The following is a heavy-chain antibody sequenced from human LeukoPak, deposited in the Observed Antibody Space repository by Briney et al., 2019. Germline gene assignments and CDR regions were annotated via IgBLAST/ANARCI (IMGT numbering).Heavy chain of an antibody. Sequence: SETLSLTCAVSGASISSASDYWGWIRQPPGKGLEWLGSIYYGGSTYDNPSLRSRVTISVDTSKNQFSLKLTSVTAADTAVYYWAEKGGGSRRNPGYWSDPWGQGNLVTVSS. CDR3: AEKGGGSRRNPGYWSDP. CDR2: IYYGGST. V-gene: IGHV4-39*01. J-gene: IGHJ5*01. D-gene: IGHD2-15*01. CDR1: GASISSASDY.